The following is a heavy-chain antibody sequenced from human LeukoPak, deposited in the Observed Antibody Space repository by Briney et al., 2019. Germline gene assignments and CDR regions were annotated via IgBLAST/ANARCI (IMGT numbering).Heavy chain of an antibody. J-gene: IGHJ6*02. Sequence: ASVKVSCKASGYTLTSYDINWVRQAPGQGFEWMGWINTNTRNPTYAQGFTGRFVFSLDTSVSTAYLQISGLKSEDTAVYYCARGGGNGIVWGQGTTVTVSS. CDR2: INTNTRNP. CDR3: ARGGGNGIV. CDR1: GYTLTSYD. D-gene: IGHD2-15*01. V-gene: IGHV7-4-1*02.